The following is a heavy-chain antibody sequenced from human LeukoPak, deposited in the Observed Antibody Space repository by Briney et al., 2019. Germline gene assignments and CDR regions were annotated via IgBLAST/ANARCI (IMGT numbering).Heavy chain of an antibody. CDR1: GFPFSDFS. D-gene: IGHD2-8*01. J-gene: IGHJ4*02. CDR2: TSSGGTST. V-gene: IGHV3-23*01. CDR3: AKQSYARSLGE. Sequence: GGSLRLSCATSGFPFSDFSMSWVRQAPGKGLEWISTTSSGGTSTYYAESVKGRFTISRDNSKYTLYLQMSSLRVEDTAVYYCAKQSYARSLGEGGPGTLVSVSS.